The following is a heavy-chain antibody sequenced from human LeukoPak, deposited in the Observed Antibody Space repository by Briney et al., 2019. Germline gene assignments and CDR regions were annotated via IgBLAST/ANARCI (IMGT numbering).Heavy chain of an antibody. CDR1: GGSFSGYY. CDR2: INHSGST. J-gene: IGHJ4*02. D-gene: IGHD1-1*01. V-gene: IGHV4-34*01. CDR3: AREDLGAETTMDY. Sequence: SETLSLTCAVYGGSFSGYYWSWIRRPPGKGLEWIGEINHSGSTTYNPSLKSRVTISVDTSKNQFSLKLTSVTAADTAVYYCAREDLGAETTMDYWGQGTLVTVSS.